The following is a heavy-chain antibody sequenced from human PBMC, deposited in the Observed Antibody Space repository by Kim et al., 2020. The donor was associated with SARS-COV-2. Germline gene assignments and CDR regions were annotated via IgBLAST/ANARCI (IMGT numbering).Heavy chain of an antibody. V-gene: IGHV4-38-2*02. D-gene: IGHD1-26*01. CDR2: IYHSGST. J-gene: IGHJ5*02. CDR1: GYSISSGYY. CDR3: AREGAYGPKGHNWFDP. Sequence: SETLSLTCTVSGYSISSGYYWGWIRQPPGKGLEWIGSIYHSGSTYYNPSLKSRVTISVDTSKNQFSLKLSSVTAADTAVYYCAREGAYGPKGHNWFDPWGQGTLVTVSS.